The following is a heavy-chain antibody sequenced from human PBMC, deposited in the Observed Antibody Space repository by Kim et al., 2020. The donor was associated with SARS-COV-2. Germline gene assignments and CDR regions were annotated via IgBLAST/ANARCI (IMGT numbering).Heavy chain of an antibody. CDR3: ASLTTVTQIHYYYGMDV. J-gene: IGHJ6*02. Sequence: VKGRFTISRDNSKNPRYLQMNSLRAEDTAVYYCASLTTVTQIHYYYGMDVWGQGTTVTVSS. D-gene: IGHD4-4*01. V-gene: IGHV3-30*01.